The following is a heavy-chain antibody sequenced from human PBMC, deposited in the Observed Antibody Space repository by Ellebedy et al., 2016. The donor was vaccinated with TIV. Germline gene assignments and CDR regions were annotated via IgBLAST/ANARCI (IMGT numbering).Heavy chain of an antibody. J-gene: IGHJ1*01. CDR3: ARDLGSSWYFAEYFQH. Sequence: AASVKVSCKASGGTFSSYALSWVRQAPGQGLEWMGRIIPILGIANYAQKFQGRVTITADKSTSTAYMELSSLRSEDTAVYYCARDLGSSWYFAEYFQHWGQGTLVTVSS. D-gene: IGHD6-13*01. V-gene: IGHV1-69*04. CDR2: IIPILGIA. CDR1: GGTFSSYA.